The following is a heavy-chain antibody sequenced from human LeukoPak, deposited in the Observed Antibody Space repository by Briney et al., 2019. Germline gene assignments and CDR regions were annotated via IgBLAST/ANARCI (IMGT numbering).Heavy chain of an antibody. J-gene: IGHJ4*02. CDR3: ARGVYIAAAQYGY. Sequence: SETLSLTCTVSGGSISNYYWSWIRQPPGKGLEWIGYIYYSGTTNYNPSLKSRVTIPVDTSKNQFSLKLNSVTAADTAVYYCARGVYIAAAQYGYWGQGTLVTVSS. D-gene: IGHD6-13*01. V-gene: IGHV4-59*01. CDR1: GGSISNYY. CDR2: IYYSGTT.